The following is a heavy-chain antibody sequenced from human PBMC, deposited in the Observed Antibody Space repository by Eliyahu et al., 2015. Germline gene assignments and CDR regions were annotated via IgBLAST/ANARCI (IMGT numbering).Heavy chain of an antibody. CDR2: IKSKTDGETT. Sequence: RLSCAASGFTFNNAYMSWVRQAPGKGLEWIGLIKSKTDGETTHYAAPVKGRFTISRDDSKNTLYLQMNSLKIEDTGVYYCNPIDNTQLYPPAIQHWGQGALVTVSS. D-gene: IGHD3-16*02. V-gene: IGHV3-15*01. J-gene: IGHJ1*01. CDR1: GFTFNNAY. CDR3: NPIDNTQLYPPAIQH.